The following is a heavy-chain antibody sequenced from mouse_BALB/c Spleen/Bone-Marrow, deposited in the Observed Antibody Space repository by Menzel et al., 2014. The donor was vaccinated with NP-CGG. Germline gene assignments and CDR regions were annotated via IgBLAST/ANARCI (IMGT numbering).Heavy chain of an antibody. CDR1: GYSITSDYV. CDR3: ASSADWYFDV. Sequence: EVKVVESGPGLGKPSQSLSLTCTVTGYSITSDYVWNWIRQFPGNKLEWMGYISYSGSISYNPSLKSRISITRDTSKNQVFLQLNSVTTEDTATYYCASSADWYFDVWGAGTTVTVSS. J-gene: IGHJ1*01. CDR2: ISYSGSI. D-gene: IGHD3-1*01. V-gene: IGHV3-2*02.